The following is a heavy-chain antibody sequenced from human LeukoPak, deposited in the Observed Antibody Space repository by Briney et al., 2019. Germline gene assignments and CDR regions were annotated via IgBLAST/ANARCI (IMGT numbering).Heavy chain of an antibody. V-gene: IGHV4-39*01. CDR1: GGSISTSNYY. CDR3: AANSADYNTLGSSYKV. Sequence: SETLSLTCTVSGGSISTSNYYWGWIRQSPGKGLEWIGSISYSGTTYYNPSLKSRVTISVDTSKNQFSLKLNSVTAADTAVFYCAANSADYNTLGSSYKVWGQGTWSPSPQ. CDR2: ISYSGTT. J-gene: IGHJ4*02. D-gene: IGHD3-10*01.